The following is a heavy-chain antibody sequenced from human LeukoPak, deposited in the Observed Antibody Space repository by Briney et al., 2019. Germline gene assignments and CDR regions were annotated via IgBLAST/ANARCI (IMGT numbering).Heavy chain of an antibody. CDR3: TKNEIRGDSGSWCAY. V-gene: IGHV3-23*01. CDR2: LRDGGVRT. Sequence: GGSLRLSCGASGFTFSTYAMSWVRQAPGKGLGWESGLRDGGVRTFYAESVKGRFTVSIVNSKNTLYLRMNSLRAEDTAIYYCTKNEIRGDSGSWCAYWGLGTVVTVSS. D-gene: IGHD6-25*01. CDR1: GFTFSTYA. J-gene: IGHJ4*02.